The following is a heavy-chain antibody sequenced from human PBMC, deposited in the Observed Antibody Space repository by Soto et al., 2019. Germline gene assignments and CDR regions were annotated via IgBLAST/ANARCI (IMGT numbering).Heavy chain of an antibody. CDR3: ARHGINWNYVAWFDP. J-gene: IGHJ5*02. CDR1: GGSCSGYY. V-gene: IGHV4-34*01. Sequence: SETLSLTCAVYGGSCSGYYWSWIRQPPGKGLEWIGEINHSGSTNYNPSLKSRVTISVDTSKNQFSLKLSSVTAADTAVYYCARHGINWNYVAWFDPWGQGTLVTVSS. D-gene: IGHD1-7*01. CDR2: INHSGST.